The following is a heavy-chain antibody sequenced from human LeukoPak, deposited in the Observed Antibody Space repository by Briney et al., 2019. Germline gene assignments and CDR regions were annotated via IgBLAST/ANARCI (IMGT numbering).Heavy chain of an antibody. Sequence: SETLSLTCTVSGGSISSYYWSWIRQPPGKGLEWIGYIYTSGGTNYIPSLKGRVTISIDTSKNQFSLKLSSVTAADSAVYYCARLTRLSTSPDRYYLDYWGQGTWSPSPQ. D-gene: IGHD6-6*01. CDR3: ARLTRLSTSPDRYYLDY. J-gene: IGHJ4*02. V-gene: IGHV4-4*09. CDR2: IYTSGGT. CDR1: GGSISSYY.